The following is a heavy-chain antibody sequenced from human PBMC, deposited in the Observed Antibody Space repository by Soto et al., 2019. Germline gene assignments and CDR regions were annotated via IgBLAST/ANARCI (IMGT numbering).Heavy chain of an antibody. Sequence: SETLSLTCAVYGGSFSGYYWSWIRQPPGKGLEWIGEINHSGSTNYNPSLKSRLTMSVDTSKNQFSLELSSVTAADTALYYCASPGYCSDGTCYSRAFDIWGPGTMVTVSS. CDR3: ASPGYCSDGTCYSRAFDI. V-gene: IGHV4-34*01. CDR1: GGSFSGYY. D-gene: IGHD2-15*01. CDR2: INHSGST. J-gene: IGHJ3*02.